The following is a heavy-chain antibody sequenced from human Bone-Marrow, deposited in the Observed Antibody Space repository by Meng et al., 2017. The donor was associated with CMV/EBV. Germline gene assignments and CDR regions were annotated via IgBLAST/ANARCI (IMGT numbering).Heavy chain of an antibody. J-gene: IGHJ6*02. CDR1: GGSISSSSYY. D-gene: IGHD2-2*01. V-gene: IGHV4-39*07. CDR2: INHSGST. Sequence: SETLSLTCTVSGGSISSSSYYWGWIRQPPGKGLEWIGEINHSGSTNYNPSLKSRVTISVDTSKNQFSLKLSSVTAADTAVYYCARNSLLPAAITYYYYGMDVWGQGTTVTVSS. CDR3: ARNSLLPAAITYYYYGMDV.